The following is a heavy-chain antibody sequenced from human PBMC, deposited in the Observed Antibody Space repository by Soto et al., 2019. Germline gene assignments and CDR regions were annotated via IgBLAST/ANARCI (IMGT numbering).Heavy chain of an antibody. J-gene: IGHJ4*02. V-gene: IGHV1-46*01. CDR2: INPSGGST. Sequence: QVQLVQSGAEVKKPGASVKVSCKASGYTFTSYYMHWVRQAPGQGLEWMGIINPSGGSTSYAQKFQGRVTMTRDTSTSTVYMELSSLRSEDTAVYYCVSTSSGPTYFDYWGQGTLVTVSS. CDR3: VSTSSGPTYFDY. D-gene: IGHD3-3*01. CDR1: GYTFTSYY.